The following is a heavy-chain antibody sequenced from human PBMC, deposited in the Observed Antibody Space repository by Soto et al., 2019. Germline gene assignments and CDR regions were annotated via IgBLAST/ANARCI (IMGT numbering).Heavy chain of an antibody. Sequence: QVQLVSSGAEVKKPGASVKVSCRASGYTFTDYYIHWVRQAPGQGLQWVGWINPNSGATEYAQKFQGRVNRTRDPSISTVYMEVTRLRSDDTALYFCARAAPLRYSGYALDHWGQGTRVTVST. CDR2: INPNSGAT. D-gene: IGHD5-12*01. V-gene: IGHV1-2*02. CDR3: ARAAPLRYSGYALDH. J-gene: IGHJ4*02. CDR1: GYTFTDYY.